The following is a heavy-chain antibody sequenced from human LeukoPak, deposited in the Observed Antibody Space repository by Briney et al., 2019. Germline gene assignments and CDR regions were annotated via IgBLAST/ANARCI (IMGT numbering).Heavy chain of an antibody. J-gene: IGHJ5*02. V-gene: IGHV3-30-3*01. D-gene: IGHD6-13*01. CDR3: AREVGGYSSSWYPPTGFDP. Sequence: GRSLRLSCAASGFTFSSYAMHWVRQAPGKGLEWVAVISYDGSNKYYADSVKGRFTISRDNSKNTRYLQMNSLRAEDTAVYYCAREVGGYSSSWYPPTGFDPWGQGTLVTVSS. CDR1: GFTFSSYA. CDR2: ISYDGSNK.